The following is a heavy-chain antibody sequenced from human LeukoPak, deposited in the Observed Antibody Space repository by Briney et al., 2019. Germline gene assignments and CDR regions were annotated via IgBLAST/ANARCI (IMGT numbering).Heavy chain of an antibody. CDR1: GFTFSSYS. CDR3: ARGPGSSGWYFFLDY. D-gene: IGHD6-19*01. J-gene: IGHJ4*02. CDR2: ISGSTITI. V-gene: IGHV3-48*01. Sequence: GSLRLSCAASGFTFSSYSMNWVRQAPGKGLEWISYISGSTITINYADSVRGRLTISRDNAKNSLYLQMNSLRAEDTAVYYCARGPGSSGWYFFLDYWGQGTLVTVSS.